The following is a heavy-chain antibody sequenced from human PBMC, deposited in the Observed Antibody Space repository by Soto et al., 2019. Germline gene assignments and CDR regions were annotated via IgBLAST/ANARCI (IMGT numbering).Heavy chain of an antibody. Sequence: QVQLQQWGAGLLKPSETLSLTCAVYGGSFSGYYWSWIRQPPGKGLEWIGEINHSGSTNYNPSLKSRVTISVDTSKTQFSLKLSSVTAADTAVYYCARVSMGSNWFDPWGQGTLVTVSS. V-gene: IGHV4-34*01. CDR1: GGSFSGYY. CDR3: ARVSMGSNWFDP. CDR2: INHSGST. J-gene: IGHJ5*02. D-gene: IGHD3-10*01.